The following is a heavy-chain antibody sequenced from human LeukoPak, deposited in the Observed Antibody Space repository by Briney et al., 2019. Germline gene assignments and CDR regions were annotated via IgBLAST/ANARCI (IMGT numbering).Heavy chain of an antibody. Sequence: SQTLSLTCAVYGGSFSGYYWGWIRQPPGKGLEWIGEINHSGSTNYNPSLKSRVTISADTSKNQFSLKLSSGTAADTAVYYCARHVLLWFGEIHFDIWGQGTMVTVSS. D-gene: IGHD3-10*01. J-gene: IGHJ3*02. CDR2: INHSGST. V-gene: IGHV4-34*01. CDR3: ARHVLLWFGEIHFDI. CDR1: GGSFSGYY.